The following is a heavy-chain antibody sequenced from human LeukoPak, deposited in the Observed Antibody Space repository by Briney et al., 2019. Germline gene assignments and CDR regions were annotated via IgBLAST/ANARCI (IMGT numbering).Heavy chain of an antibody. Sequence: GGSLRLSCAASGFTFSSYAMSWVRQAPGKGLEWVSIINNSGGSTYYADSVKGRFTISRDLSKNTLYLQMNSLRAEDTALYYCARKYSGTNPFDYWGQGTLVTVSS. CDR1: GFTFSSYA. CDR3: ARKYSGTNPFDY. J-gene: IGHJ4*02. V-gene: IGHV3-23*01. CDR2: INNSGGST. D-gene: IGHD1-26*01.